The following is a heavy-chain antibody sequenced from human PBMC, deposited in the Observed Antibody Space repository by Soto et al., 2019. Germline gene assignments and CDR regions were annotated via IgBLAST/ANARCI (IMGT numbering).Heavy chain of an antibody. CDR2: IYPGDSDT. J-gene: IGHJ3*02. CDR3: ARRYYYASTDLARAFDI. V-gene: IGHV5-51*01. D-gene: IGHD3-10*01. Sequence: DSLKISCKGCGYSFTSYWIGCVRQIPGKGLEWMGIIYPGDSDTRYSPSFQGQVTISADKSISTAYLQWSSLKASDTAMYYCARRYYYASTDLARAFDIWGEGTMVTV. CDR1: GYSFTSYW.